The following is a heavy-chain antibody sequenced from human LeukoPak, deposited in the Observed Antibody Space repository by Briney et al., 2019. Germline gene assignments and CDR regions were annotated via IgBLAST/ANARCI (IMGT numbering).Heavy chain of an antibody. Sequence: GGSLRLSCSASGFTISSYAMHWVRQAPGKGLEYVSAISSNGGSTYYADSVKGRFTISRDNSKNTLYLQMSSLRAEDTAVYYCVKDPPYSSSWYFQYWGQGTLVTVSS. CDR1: GFTISSYA. CDR2: ISSNGGST. D-gene: IGHD6-13*01. J-gene: IGHJ1*01. CDR3: VKDPPYSSSWYFQY. V-gene: IGHV3-64D*06.